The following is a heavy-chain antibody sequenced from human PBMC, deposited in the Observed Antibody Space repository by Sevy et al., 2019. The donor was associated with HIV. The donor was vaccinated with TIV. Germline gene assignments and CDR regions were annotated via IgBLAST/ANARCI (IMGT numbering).Heavy chain of an antibody. D-gene: IGHD2-8*02. CDR3: AKNMAAAGAGGFDY. V-gene: IGHV3-30*02. Sequence: GGSLRLSCAASRFIFNDDGMHWVRQAPGKGLEWVAFIQYDGNDKYYADSMRGRFTISRDNSKNMLFLQMNSLRSEDTAMYYCAKNMAAAGAGGFDYWGQGTLVTVSS. CDR1: RFIFNDDG. CDR2: IQYDGNDK. J-gene: IGHJ4*02.